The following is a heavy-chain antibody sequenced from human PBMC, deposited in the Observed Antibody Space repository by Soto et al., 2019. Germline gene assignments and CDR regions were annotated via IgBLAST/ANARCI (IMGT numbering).Heavy chain of an antibody. J-gene: IGHJ4*02. CDR2: IVVGSGNT. CDR3: AIFTYYYDSSGYYYDGYFDY. D-gene: IGHD3-22*01. Sequence: ASVKVSCKASGFTFTSSAVQWVRQARGQRLEWIGWIVVGSGNTNYAQKFQERVTITRDMSTSTAYMELSSLRSEDTAVYYCAIFTYYYDSSGYYYDGYFDYWGQGTLVTVSS. CDR1: GFTFTSSA. V-gene: IGHV1-58*01.